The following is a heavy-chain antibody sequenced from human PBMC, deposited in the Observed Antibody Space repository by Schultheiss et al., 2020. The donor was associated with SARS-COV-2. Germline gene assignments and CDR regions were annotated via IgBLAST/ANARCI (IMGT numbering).Heavy chain of an antibody. V-gene: IGHV1-2*04. D-gene: IGHD7-27*01. CDR2: INPNSGGT. CDR1: GYTFTGYY. Sequence: ASVKVSCKASGYTFTGYYMHWVRQAPGQGLEWMGWINPNSGGTNYAQKFQGWVTMTRDTSISTAYMELSRLRSDDTAVYYCARGQDSGEQTGSDYWGQGTLVTVSS. J-gene: IGHJ4*02. CDR3: ARGQDSGEQTGSDY.